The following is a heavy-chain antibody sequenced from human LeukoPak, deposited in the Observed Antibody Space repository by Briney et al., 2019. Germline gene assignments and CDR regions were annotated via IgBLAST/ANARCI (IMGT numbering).Heavy chain of an antibody. Sequence: ASVKVSCKASGYTFTRYDINWMRQATGQGLEWMGWMNPNSGNTGYAQKFQGRVTITRNTSISTAYMELSSLRSEDTAVYYCARAVDSDYYYYYMDVWGKGTTVTVSS. D-gene: IGHD5-24*01. V-gene: IGHV1-8*03. J-gene: IGHJ6*03. CDR2: MNPNSGNT. CDR3: ARAVDSDYYYYYMDV. CDR1: GYTFTRYD.